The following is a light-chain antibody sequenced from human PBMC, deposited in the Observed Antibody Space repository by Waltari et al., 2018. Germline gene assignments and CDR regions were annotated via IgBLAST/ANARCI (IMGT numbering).Light chain of an antibody. V-gene: IGLV5-45*03. CDR3: MIWHINAVV. J-gene: IGLJ2*01. CDR1: IDITVDTSS. Sequence: QAVLTQPSSLSASPGTSASLTCTLRIDITVDTSSIYWPQQKPGSPPQYLLRYRSDSDKHQDSRVPRRFSGSKDASANAGILLISGLQSEDEADYYCMIWHINAVVFGGGTTLTVL. CDR2: YRSDSDK.